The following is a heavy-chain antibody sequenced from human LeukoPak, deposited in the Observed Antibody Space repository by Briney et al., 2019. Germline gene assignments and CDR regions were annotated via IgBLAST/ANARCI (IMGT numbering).Heavy chain of an antibody. CDR2: ISSSGSYI. V-gene: IGHV3-21*01. J-gene: IGHJ5*02. CDR1: GFTFGSYS. CDR3: AREGSSIAAATNWFDP. Sequence: PGGSLRLSCAASGFTFGSYSMNWVRQAPGKGLEWVSSISSSGSYIYYADSVKGRFTISRDNAKNSLYLQMDSLRAEDTAVYYCAREGSSIAAATNWFDPWGQGTLVTVSS. D-gene: IGHD6-13*01.